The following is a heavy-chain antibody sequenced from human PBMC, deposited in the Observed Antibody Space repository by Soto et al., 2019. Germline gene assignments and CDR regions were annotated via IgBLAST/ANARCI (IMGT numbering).Heavy chain of an antibody. CDR2: ISWNGNII. CDR3: AKGGPDAFCSGGRCYFDY. V-gene: IGHV3-9*01. D-gene: IGHD2-15*01. Sequence: EVHLVESGGGLVQPGRSLRLSCAASGFTFDDYAMHWVRRVPGKGLEWVSIISWNGNIIAYADSVEGRFTISKDNAKNSLYQQMNSLRPDDTAFYYGAKGGPDAFCSGGRCYFDYWGQGILVTVSS. J-gene: IGHJ4*02. CDR1: GFTFDDYA.